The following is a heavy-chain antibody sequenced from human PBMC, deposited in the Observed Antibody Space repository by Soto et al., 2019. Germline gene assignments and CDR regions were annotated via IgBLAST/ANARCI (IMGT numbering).Heavy chain of an antibody. CDR1: GFTFSSYA. D-gene: IGHD2-21*01. CDR2: ISYAGRNA. CDR3: AKDRHECGDLTDFDY. J-gene: IGHJ4*02. Sequence: PGGSLRLSCAASGFTFSSYAKHWVRQAPGRGLEWVALISYAGRNAYYADSLKGRCFISRNNPKNPLYLQMSSLGPEDTAVYYCAKDRHECGDLTDFDYWGQGALVTVSS. V-gene: IGHV3-30*18.